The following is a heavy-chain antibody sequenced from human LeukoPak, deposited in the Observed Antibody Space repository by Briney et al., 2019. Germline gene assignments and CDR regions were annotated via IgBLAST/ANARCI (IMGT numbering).Heavy chain of an antibody. CDR3: TTEAYYYDSSGPSMDSVFDY. CDR2: IKSKTDGGTT. V-gene: IGHV3-15*01. D-gene: IGHD3-22*01. J-gene: IGHJ4*02. CDR1: GFTFSNAW. Sequence: GGSLRLSCAASGFTFSNAWMSWVRQAPGKGLEWVGRIKSKTDGGTTDYAAPVKGRFTISRDDSKNTLYLQMNSLKTEDTAVYYCTTEAYYYDSSGPSMDSVFDYWGQGTLVTVSS.